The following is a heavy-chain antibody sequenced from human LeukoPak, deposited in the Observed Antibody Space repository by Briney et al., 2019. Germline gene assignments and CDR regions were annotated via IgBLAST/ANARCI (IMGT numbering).Heavy chain of an antibody. V-gene: IGHV4-39*01. D-gene: IGHD1-26*01. J-gene: IGHJ4*02. CDR2: IYYSGST. CDR3: ARIVGASDY. CDR1: GFTFSSYA. Sequence: GSLRLSCAASGFTFSSYAMSWVRQPPGKGLEWIGSIYYSGSTYYNPSLKSRVTISVDTSKNQFSLKLSSVTAADTAVYYCARIVGASDYWGQGTLVTVSS.